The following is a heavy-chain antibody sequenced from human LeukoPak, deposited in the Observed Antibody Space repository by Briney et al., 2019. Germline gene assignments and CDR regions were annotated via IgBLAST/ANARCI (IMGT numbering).Heavy chain of an antibody. CDR1: GFTFGDYA. CDR3: ARDRYSSGWYGDFDC. D-gene: IGHD6-19*01. CDR2: ISSDGSNN. Sequence: PGGSLRLSCTASGFTFGDYAMSWFRQAPGKGLEWVAVISSDGSNNYYADSVKGRLTISRDNSKNTLYLQVNSLRAEDTAVYYCARDRYSSGWYGDFDCWGQGTLVTVSS. V-gene: IGHV3-30-3*01. J-gene: IGHJ4*02.